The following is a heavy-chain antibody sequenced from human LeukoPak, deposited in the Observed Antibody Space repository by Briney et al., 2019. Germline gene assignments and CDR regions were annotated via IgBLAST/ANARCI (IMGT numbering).Heavy chain of an antibody. V-gene: IGHV3-66*01. J-gene: IGHJ4*02. Sequence: GGSLRLSCAASGFTVSSNYMSWVRQAPGKGLEWVSVIYSGGSTYYADSVKGRFTISRDNSKNTLYLQMNSLRAEDTAVYYCARDRGVRGVIVSGPETAPSYYFDYWGQGTLVTVSS. CDR3: ARDRGVRGVIVSGPETAPSYYFDY. CDR2: IYSGGST. CDR1: GFTVSSNY. D-gene: IGHD3-10*01.